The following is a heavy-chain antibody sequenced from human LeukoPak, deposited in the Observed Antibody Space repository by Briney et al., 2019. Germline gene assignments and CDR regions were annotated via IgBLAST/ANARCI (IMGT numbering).Heavy chain of an antibody. Sequence: GASVKVSCKASGGTFSSYSISWVRQAPGQGLEWVGRIIPIFGITNYAQKFQGSATITADKSTSTAYMELSSLRSEDTAVYYCASGPGDTRSRYFDLWGRGTLVTVSS. J-gene: IGHJ2*01. CDR1: GGTFSSYS. CDR3: ASGPGDTRSRYFDL. D-gene: IGHD5-18*01. V-gene: IGHV1-69*02. CDR2: IIPIFGIT.